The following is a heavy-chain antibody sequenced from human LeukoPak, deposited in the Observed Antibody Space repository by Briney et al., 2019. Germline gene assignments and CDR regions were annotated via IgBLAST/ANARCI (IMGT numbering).Heavy chain of an antibody. D-gene: IGHD4/OR15-4a*01. CDR3: ARNEYGEYYFDY. Sequence: PGGSLRLSCAASGFSFSSYEMNWVRQAPGKGLEWVSYISSSGSIIYYADSVKGRFTISRDNPKNTLFLQVDSLRAEDTAMYYCARNEYGEYYFDYWGLGTLVTVSS. V-gene: IGHV3-48*03. CDR1: GFSFSSYE. CDR2: ISSSGSII. J-gene: IGHJ4*02.